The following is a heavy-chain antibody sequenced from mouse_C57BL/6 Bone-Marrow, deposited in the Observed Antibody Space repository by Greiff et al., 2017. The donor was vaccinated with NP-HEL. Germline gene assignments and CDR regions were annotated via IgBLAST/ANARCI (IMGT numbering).Heavy chain of an antibody. CDR1: GYTFTSYW. CDR3: ARHEGWGRRRYFDV. Sequence: QVQLQQPGAELVRPGSSVKLSCKASGYTFTSYWMHWVKQRPIQGLEWIGNIDPSDSETHYNQKFKDKATLTVDKSSSTAYMQLSGLTSEDSAVYYCARHEGWGRRRYFDVWGTGTTVTVSS. D-gene: IGHD2-12*01. J-gene: IGHJ1*03. CDR2: IDPSDSET. V-gene: IGHV1-52*01.